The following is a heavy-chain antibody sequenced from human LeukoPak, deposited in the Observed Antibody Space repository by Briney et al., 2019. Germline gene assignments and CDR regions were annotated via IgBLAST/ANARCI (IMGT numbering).Heavy chain of an antibody. Sequence: GGSLRLSCAASGFTFSSYSMNWVRQAPGKGPEWVSSISSSSSYIYYADSVKGRFTISRDNAKNSLYLQMNSLRAEDTAVYYCARDSRFGEIYYGMDVWGQGTTVTVSS. J-gene: IGHJ6*02. CDR1: GFTFSSYS. CDR2: ISSSSSYI. CDR3: ARDSRFGEIYYGMDV. D-gene: IGHD3-10*01. V-gene: IGHV3-21*01.